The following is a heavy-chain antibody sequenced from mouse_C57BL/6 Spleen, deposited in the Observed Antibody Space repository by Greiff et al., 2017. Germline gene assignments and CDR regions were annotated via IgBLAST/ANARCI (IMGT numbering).Heavy chain of an antibody. J-gene: IGHJ4*01. Sequence: VMLVESGPGLVQPSQSLSITCTVSGFSLTSYGVHWVRQSPGKGLEWLGVIWSGGSTDYNAAFISRLSISKDNSKSQVFFKMNSLQADDTAIYYCARISTMITTGYYYAMDYWGQGTSVTGSS. V-gene: IGHV2-2*01. CDR1: GFSLTSYG. CDR3: ARISTMITTGYYYAMDY. CDR2: IWSGGST. D-gene: IGHD2-4*01.